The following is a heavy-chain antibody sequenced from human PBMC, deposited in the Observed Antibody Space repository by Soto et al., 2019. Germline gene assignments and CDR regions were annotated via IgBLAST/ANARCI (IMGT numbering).Heavy chain of an antibody. CDR2: IIPIFGTA. J-gene: IGHJ5*02. V-gene: IGHV1-69*12. CDR1: GGTFSSYA. D-gene: IGHD6-13*01. CDR3: ARGVHHQHLDWFDP. Sequence: QFQLVQSGAEVKKPGSSVKVSCKASGGTFSSYAISWVRQAPGQGLEWMGGIIPIFGTANYAQKFQGRVTITADEATSKAYMELSSLSSEDTAVYYCARGVHHQHLDWFDPWGQGTLVTVSS.